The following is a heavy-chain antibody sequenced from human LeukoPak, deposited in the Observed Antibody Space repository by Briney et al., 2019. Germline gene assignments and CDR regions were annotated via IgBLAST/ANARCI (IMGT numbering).Heavy chain of an antibody. D-gene: IGHD6-19*01. J-gene: IGHJ4*02. CDR2: ISSGSSYI. Sequence: PGGSLRLSCAASGFTFSSYSMNWVRQAPGKGLEWVSSISSGSSYINYADSVKGRFTISRDNAKNSLYLQMNSLRADDTAVYYCAREGAVERGNPYYFDYWGQGTLVTVSS. CDR3: AREGAVERGNPYYFDY. CDR1: GFTFSSYS. V-gene: IGHV3-21*01.